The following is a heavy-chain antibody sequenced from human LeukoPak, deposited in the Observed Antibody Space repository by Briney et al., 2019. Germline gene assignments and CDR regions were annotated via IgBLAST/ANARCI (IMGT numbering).Heavy chain of an antibody. CDR3: ATLRRDDYSNRRGNFDY. CDR2: IYYTGST. Sequence: PSETLSLTCTVSGGSISSSSYYWGWIRQPPGKGLEWIGSIYYTGSTYYSPSLKSRVTISVDTAKNQFSLKLSSVTAADPAVYCCATLRRDDYSNRRGNFDYWGQGTLVTVSS. CDR1: GGSISSSSYY. J-gene: IGHJ4*02. V-gene: IGHV4-39*01. D-gene: IGHD4-11*01.